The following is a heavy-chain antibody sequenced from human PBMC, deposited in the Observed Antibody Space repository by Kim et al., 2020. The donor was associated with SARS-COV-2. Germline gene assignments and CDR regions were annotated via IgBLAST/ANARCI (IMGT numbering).Heavy chain of an antibody. CDR2: ISSSSTI. V-gene: IGHV3-48*02. CDR3: ARPAFDY. Sequence: GGSLRLSCAASGFTFSSYSMNWVRQAPGNGLEWVSYISSSSTIYYADSVKGRFTISRDNAKNSLYLQMNSLRDEDTAVYYCARPAFDYWGQGTLVTVSS. J-gene: IGHJ4*02. CDR1: GFTFSSYS.